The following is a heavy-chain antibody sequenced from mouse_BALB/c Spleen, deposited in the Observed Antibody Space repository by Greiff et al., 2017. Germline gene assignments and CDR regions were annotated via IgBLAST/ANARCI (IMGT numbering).Heavy chain of an antibody. CDR3: ARQTTARNNELAY. CDR1: GYTFTDYA. Sequence: VQLQQSGAELVRPGVSVKISCKGSGYTFTDYAMHWVKQSHAKSLEWIGVISTYYGDASYNQKFKGKATMTVDKSSSTAYMDLARLTSEDSAVYYCARQTTARNNELAYWGQGTLVTVSA. CDR2: ISTYYGDA. D-gene: IGHD1-2*01. V-gene: IGHV1S137*01. J-gene: IGHJ3*01.